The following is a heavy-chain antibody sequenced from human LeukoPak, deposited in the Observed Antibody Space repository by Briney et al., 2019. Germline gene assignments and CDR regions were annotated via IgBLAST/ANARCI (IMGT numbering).Heavy chain of an antibody. D-gene: IGHD6-19*01. Sequence: PSETLSLTCTVSGGSISSSSYYWGWIRQPPGKGLEWIGSIYYSGSTYYNPSLKSRVTISVDTSKNQFSLKLSSVTAADTAVYYCARRQYSSGCDYWGQGTLVTASS. CDR3: ARRQYSSGCDY. CDR2: IYYSGST. V-gene: IGHV4-39*01. J-gene: IGHJ4*02. CDR1: GGSISSSSYY.